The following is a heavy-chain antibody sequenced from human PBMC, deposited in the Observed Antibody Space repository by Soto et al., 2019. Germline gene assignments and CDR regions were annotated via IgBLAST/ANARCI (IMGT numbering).Heavy chain of an antibody. CDR3: ARARGYYYGMDV. CDR2: IWYDGSNK. J-gene: IGHJ6*02. CDR1: GFTFSSYG. D-gene: IGHD3-10*01. Sequence: QVQLVESGGGVVQPGRSLRLSCAASGFTFSSYGMHWVRQAPGKGLEWVAVIWYDGSNKYYADSVKGRFTISRDNSKNTLYLQMNSLRAEDTAVYCCARARGYYYGMDVWGQGTTVTVSS. V-gene: IGHV3-33*01.